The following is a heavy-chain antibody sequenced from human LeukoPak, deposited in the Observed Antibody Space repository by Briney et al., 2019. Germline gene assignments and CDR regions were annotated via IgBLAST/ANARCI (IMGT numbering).Heavy chain of an antibody. D-gene: IGHD2-15*01. CDR3: ARRVDVAFDI. Sequence: SETLSLTCAVSGYSISSGYYWGWIRQPPGKGLEWIGSIYHSGSTYYNPSLKSRVTISVDTSKNQFSLKLSSVTAADPAVYYCARRVDVAFDIWGQGTMGTVYS. CDR2: IYHSGST. V-gene: IGHV4-38-2*01. J-gene: IGHJ3*02. CDR1: GYSISSGYY.